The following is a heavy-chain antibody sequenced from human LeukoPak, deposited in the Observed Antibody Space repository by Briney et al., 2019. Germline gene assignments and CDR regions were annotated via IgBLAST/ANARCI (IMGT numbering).Heavy chain of an antibody. Sequence: SETLSLTCTVSGASIYGYYWSWIRQPPGKGLEWIGSIFYSGSTDYNPSLKSRVTISVDTSKNQYSLKLTSVTAADTAVYYCARDRNRKKIMVRGYEDYGMDAWGQGTTVTVS. J-gene: IGHJ6*02. V-gene: IGHV4-59*01. D-gene: IGHD3-10*01. CDR1: GASIYGYY. CDR2: IFYSGST. CDR3: ARDRNRKKIMVRGYEDYGMDA.